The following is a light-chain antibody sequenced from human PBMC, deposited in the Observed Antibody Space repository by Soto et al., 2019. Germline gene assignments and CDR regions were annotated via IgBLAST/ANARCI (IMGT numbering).Light chain of an antibody. CDR3: QQSYSTPPET. CDR2: AAS. V-gene: IGKV1-39*01. J-gene: IGKJ1*01. CDR1: QSISSY. Sequence: DIQMTQSPSSLSASVGDRVTITCRASQSISSYLNWYQQKPGKAPKLLIYAASSLQSGVPSRFSGSGSGTDFTLTISSLQPEDFATYYCQQSYSTPPETFGQGTKVEI.